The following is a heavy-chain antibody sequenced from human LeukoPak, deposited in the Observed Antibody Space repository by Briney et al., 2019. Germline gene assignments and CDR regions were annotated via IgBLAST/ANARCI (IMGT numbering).Heavy chain of an antibody. CDR2: IYYSGST. J-gene: IGHJ5*02. V-gene: IGHV4-59*01. Sequence: SETLSLTCTVSGGSISSYYWSWIRQPPGKGLEGIGYIYYSGSTNYNPSLKSRVTISVDTSKNQFSLKLSSVTAADTAVYYCARGGYYDSSGYYPSDWFDHWGQGTLVTVSS. D-gene: IGHD3-22*01. CDR1: GGSISSYY. CDR3: ARGGYYDSSGYYPSDWFDH.